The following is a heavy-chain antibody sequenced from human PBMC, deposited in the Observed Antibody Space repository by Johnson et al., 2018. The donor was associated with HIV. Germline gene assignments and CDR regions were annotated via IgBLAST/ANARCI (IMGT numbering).Heavy chain of an antibody. CDR3: ARDGRDLVTRGAFDI. J-gene: IGHJ3*02. Sequence: VQLVESGGGLVQPGGSLRLSCAASGITVSSNYMSWVRQAPGKGLEWVSVIFSVGGAYYADSVKGRFIISRDNSKNMLYLHMNSLRPEDTAVYYCARDGRDLVTRGAFDIWGQGTVVTVSS. CDR1: GITVSSNY. CDR2: IFSVGGA. D-gene: IGHD3-9*01. V-gene: IGHV3-66*02.